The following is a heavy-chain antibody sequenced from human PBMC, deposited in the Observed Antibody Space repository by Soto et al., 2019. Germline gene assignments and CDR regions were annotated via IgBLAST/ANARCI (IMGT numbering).Heavy chain of an antibody. CDR3: ARVEDPDYYDSSGYYYFDY. CDR2: ISYDGSNK. D-gene: IGHD3-22*01. V-gene: IGHV3-30-3*01. J-gene: IGHJ4*02. CDR1: GFTFSSYA. Sequence: GGSLRLSCAASGFTFSSYAMHWVRQAPGKGLEWVAVISYDGSNKYYADTVKGRFTISRDNSKNTLYLQMNSLRAEDTAVYYCARVEDPDYYDSSGYYYFDYWGQGTLVTVSS.